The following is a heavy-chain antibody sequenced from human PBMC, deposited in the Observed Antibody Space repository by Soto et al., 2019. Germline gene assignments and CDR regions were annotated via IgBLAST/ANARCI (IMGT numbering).Heavy chain of an antibody. CDR3: QVDRSSSPI. CDR1: GYPFTGYY. D-gene: IGHD6-13*01. CDR2: INPSGGST. Sequence: VKVSCKASGYPFTGYYMHWVLQAPGQGLEWMGIINPSGGSTSYAQKFQGRVTMTRDTSTSTVYMELSSLRSEDTAVYYYQVDRSSSPIWGQGTLITVSS. J-gene: IGHJ4*02. V-gene: IGHV1-46*01.